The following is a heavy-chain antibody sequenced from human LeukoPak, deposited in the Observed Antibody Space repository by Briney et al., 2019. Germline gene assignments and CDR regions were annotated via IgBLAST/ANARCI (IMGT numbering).Heavy chain of an antibody. D-gene: IGHD3-3*01. CDR1: GFIFSGFW. V-gene: IGHV3-74*01. CDR2: LNRDGRSI. Sequence: GGSLRISCAASGFIFSGFWMHWVRQPPRKGLVWVSLLNRDGRSISYADYAKGRLTTSRDNAKKTLYLQMNSLRAEDTAVYYCASVVGGYYPPVDAFDLWGRGTMVTVSS. CDR3: ASVVGGYYPPVDAFDL. J-gene: IGHJ3*01.